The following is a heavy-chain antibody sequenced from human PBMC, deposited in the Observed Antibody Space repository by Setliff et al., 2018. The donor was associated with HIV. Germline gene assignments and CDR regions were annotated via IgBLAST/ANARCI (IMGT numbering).Heavy chain of an antibody. J-gene: IGHJ4*02. CDR2: INPSGGST. CDR3: ARDLSISNPYYDILTGPVVY. D-gene: IGHD3-9*01. Sequence: ASVKVSCKASGYTFSSYYIHWVRQAPGQGLEWMGSINPSGGSTSYAQKFQGRVTMTRDTSTSTVYMELSSLRSEDTAVYYCARDLSISNPYYDILTGPVVYWGQGTLVTVSS. V-gene: IGHV1-46*01. CDR1: GYTFSSYY.